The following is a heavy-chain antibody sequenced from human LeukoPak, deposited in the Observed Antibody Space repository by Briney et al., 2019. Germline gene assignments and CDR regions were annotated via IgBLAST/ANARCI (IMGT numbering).Heavy chain of an antibody. V-gene: IGHV3-7*05. D-gene: IGHD1-1*01. J-gene: IGHJ6*02. CDR2: IKQDGSEG. Sequence: PGGSLRLSYAPSGFTFSSYAMSWVRQAPGKGLEWVASIKQDGSEGYYVDFVKGRFSISRDNAKNSLYLQMNSLGADDTAVYYCAGGTGMDVWGQGTPVTVSS. CDR1: GFTFSSYA. CDR3: AGGTGMDV.